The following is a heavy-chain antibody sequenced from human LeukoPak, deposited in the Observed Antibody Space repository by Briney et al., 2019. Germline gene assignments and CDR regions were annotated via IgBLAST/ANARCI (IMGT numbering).Heavy chain of an antibody. J-gene: IGHJ4*02. V-gene: IGHV1-46*04. CDR3: ARSSGYTYGFDY. CDR2: INPSGGST. CDR1: AYIFTSYY. Sequence: GASVKVSCKASAYIFTSYYIHWVRQAPGEGIEWMGIINPSGGSTSYAQKLQGRLTMTRHTATSTAHMELSSLSSEDTDVYYCARSSGYTYGFDYWGQGTLVTVSS. D-gene: IGHD5-18*01.